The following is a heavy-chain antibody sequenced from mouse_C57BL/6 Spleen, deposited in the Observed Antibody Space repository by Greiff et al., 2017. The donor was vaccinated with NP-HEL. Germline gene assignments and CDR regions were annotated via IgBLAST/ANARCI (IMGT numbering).Heavy chain of an antibody. J-gene: IGHJ2*01. CDR1: GFTFSDYG. D-gene: IGHD2-1*01. CDR2: ISSGSSTI. Sequence: EVQVVESGGGLVKPGASLKLSCAASGFTFSDYGMHWVRQAPEQGLEWVAYISSGSSTIYYADTVKGRSTISRDNAKTTLFLQMTRLRSEDTAMYYCAKSYGNYDYFDYWGQGTTLTVSS. V-gene: IGHV5-17*01. CDR3: AKSYGNYDYFDY.